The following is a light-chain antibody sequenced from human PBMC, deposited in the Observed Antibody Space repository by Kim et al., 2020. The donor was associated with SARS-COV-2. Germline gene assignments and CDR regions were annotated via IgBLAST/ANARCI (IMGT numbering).Light chain of an antibody. J-gene: IGKJ2*01. Sequence: DIQMTQSPSSLSASLEDRVTITCRASQSITNSLNWYQQKPEKAPELLIYDMSTLQTGVPSRFSGGGSGTDFTLTISSLQADDIATYYCQRSHSFPYPFGQGTKLEI. CDR2: DMS. CDR3: QRSHSFPYP. V-gene: IGKV1-39*01. CDR1: QSITNS.